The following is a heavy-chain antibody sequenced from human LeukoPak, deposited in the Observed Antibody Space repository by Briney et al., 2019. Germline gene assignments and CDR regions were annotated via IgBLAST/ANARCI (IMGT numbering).Heavy chain of an antibody. Sequence: PSETLSLTCTVSGGSISSYYWSWIRQPPGKGLEWIGYIYYSGSTNYNPSLKSRVTISVDTSKNQFSLKLSSVTAADTAVYYCARHSVAGRGGAFDYWGQGTLVTVSS. CDR2: IYYSGST. CDR3: ARHSVAGRGGAFDY. V-gene: IGHV4-59*08. D-gene: IGHD6-19*01. J-gene: IGHJ4*02. CDR1: GGSISSYY.